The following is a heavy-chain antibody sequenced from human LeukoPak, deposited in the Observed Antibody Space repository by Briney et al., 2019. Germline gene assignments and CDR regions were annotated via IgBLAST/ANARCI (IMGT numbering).Heavy chain of an antibody. J-gene: IGHJ4*02. Sequence: GGSLRLSCAASGFTFTSIAMTWVRQAPGKGLEWVSTIRGTGDSTHYADSVKGRFIISRDKSKNMLYLQMNGLGAEDTAIYYCAKGQELDDGVFDSWGQGTLVTVSS. D-gene: IGHD1-1*01. CDR1: GFTFTSIA. V-gene: IGHV3-23*01. CDR2: IRGTGDST. CDR3: AKGQELDDGVFDS.